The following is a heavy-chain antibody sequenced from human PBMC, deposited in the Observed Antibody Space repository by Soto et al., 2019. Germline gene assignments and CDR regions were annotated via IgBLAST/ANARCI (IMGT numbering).Heavy chain of an antibody. CDR1: GFTFDDYA. CDR2: ISWNSGSI. CDR3: AKAPYDYIWGSYRYTSGWYFDL. D-gene: IGHD3-16*02. J-gene: IGHJ2*01. Sequence: EVQLVESGGGLVQPGRSLRLSCAASGFTFDDYAMHWVRRAPGKGLEWVSGISWNSGSIGYADSVKGRFTISRDNAKNSLYLQMNSLRAEDTALYYCAKAPYDYIWGSYRYTSGWYFDLWGRGTLVTVSS. V-gene: IGHV3-9*01.